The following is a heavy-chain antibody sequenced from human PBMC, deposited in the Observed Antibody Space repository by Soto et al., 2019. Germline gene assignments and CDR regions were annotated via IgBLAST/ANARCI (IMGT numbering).Heavy chain of an antibody. Sequence: SETLSLTCSVSGDSISTVDYFWAWIRQPPGQALEYIGYIYKSTATYYNPSFESRVAISLDTSKSQFSLNVTSVTAADTAVYFCARGRYCLTGRCFPNWFDSWGQGTLVTVSS. V-gene: IGHV4-30-4*01. CDR1: GDSISTVDYF. J-gene: IGHJ5*01. D-gene: IGHD2-15*01. CDR3: ARGRYCLTGRCFPNWFDS. CDR2: IYKSTAT.